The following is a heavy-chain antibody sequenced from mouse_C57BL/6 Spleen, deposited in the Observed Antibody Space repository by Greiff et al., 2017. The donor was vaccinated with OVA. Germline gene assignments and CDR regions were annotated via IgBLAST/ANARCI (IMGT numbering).Heavy chain of an antibody. D-gene: IGHD2-3*01. V-gene: IGHV1-82*01. CDR3: ARRGMVTTEYYAMDY. CDR1: GYAFSSSW. CDR2: IYPGDGDT. J-gene: IGHJ4*01. Sequence: QVQLQQSGPELVKPGASVKISCKASGYAFSSSWMNWVKQRPGKGLEWIGRIYPGDGDTNYNGKFKGKATLTADKSSSTAYMQRSSLTSEDSAVYFCARRGMVTTEYYAMDYWGQGTSVTVSS.